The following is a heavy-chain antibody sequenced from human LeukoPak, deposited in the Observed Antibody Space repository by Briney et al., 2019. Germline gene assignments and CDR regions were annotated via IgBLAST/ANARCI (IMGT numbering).Heavy chain of an antibody. Sequence: ASVKVSCKASGYTFTNCYMHWVRQAPGQGLEWMGVINPSGGSTNSAQKFQGRVTMTRDMSTSTVYMELSSLRSEDTAVYYCARNTYYYDNSAGTFDFWGQGTLVTVSS. V-gene: IGHV1-46*01. D-gene: IGHD3-22*01. CDR1: GYTFTNCY. CDR3: ARNTYYYDNSAGTFDF. CDR2: INPSGGST. J-gene: IGHJ4*02.